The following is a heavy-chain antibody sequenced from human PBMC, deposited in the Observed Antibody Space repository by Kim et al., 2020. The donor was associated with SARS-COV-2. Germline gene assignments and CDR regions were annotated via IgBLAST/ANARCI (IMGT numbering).Heavy chain of an antibody. J-gene: IGHJ6*03. CDR2: IYTSGST. Sequence: SETLSLTCTVSGGSISSYYWSWIRQPAGKGLEWIGRIYTSGSTNYNPSLKSRVTMSVDTSKNQFSLKLSSVTAADTAVYYCARDLTVTYFRPYYYYYYMDVWGKGTTVTVSS. V-gene: IGHV4-4*07. CDR1: GGSISSYY. D-gene: IGHD4-4*01. CDR3: ARDLTVTYFRPYYYYYYMDV.